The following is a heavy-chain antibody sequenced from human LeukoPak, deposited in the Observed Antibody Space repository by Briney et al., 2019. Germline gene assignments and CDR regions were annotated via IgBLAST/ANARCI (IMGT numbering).Heavy chain of an antibody. CDR2: ISSSSTYI. V-gene: IGHV3-21*04. CDR1: GFTFSNYN. Sequence: GGSLRVSCAAPGFTFSNYNMNWVRQAPGEGLEWVSSISSSSTYIFYAVSVKGRFTISRDNAKNSMYLQMNSLRAEDTAVYYCAKEVSAAAGPYYFDYWGQGTLVTVSS. CDR3: AKEVSAAAGPYYFDY. J-gene: IGHJ4*02. D-gene: IGHD6-13*01.